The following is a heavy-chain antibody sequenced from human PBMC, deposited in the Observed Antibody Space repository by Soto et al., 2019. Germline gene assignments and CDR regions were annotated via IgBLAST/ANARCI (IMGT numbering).Heavy chain of an antibody. D-gene: IGHD3-16*01. CDR2: LYYTGLT. J-gene: IGHJ4*02. CDR1: GGSVRSGSYY. V-gene: IGHV4-61*01. CDR3: ARGSGDYIWGSYKNLFAY. Sequence: QVQLQESGPGLVRPSETLSLTCTVSGGSVRSGSYYWSWIRQPPGKGLEWIGYLYYTGLTNYNPSLKSPVXLXAXXSNMQFSLSLSSVTAADTAVYYCARGSGDYIWGSYKNLFAYCGQGTLVTVSS.